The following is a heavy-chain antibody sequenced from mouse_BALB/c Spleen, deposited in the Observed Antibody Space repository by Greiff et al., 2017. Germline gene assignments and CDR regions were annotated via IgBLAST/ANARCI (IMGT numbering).Heavy chain of an antibody. Sequence: HLVESRPELVKPGASVKMSCKASGYTFTSYVMHWVKQKPGQGLEWIGYINPYNDGTKYNEKFKGKATLTSDKSSSTAYMELSSLTSEDSAVYYCARRMITTVYAMDYWGQGTSVTVSS. CDR2: INPYNDGT. CDR3: ARRMITTVYAMDY. V-gene: IGHV1-14*01. D-gene: IGHD2-4*01. CDR1: GYTFTSYV. J-gene: IGHJ4*01.